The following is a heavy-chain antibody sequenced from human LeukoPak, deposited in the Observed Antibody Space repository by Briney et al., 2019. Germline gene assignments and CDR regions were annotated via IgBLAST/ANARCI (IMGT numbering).Heavy chain of an antibody. CDR1: GGSISSYY. CDR3: AKDWKSQPHEGLDY. D-gene: IGHD1-1*01. CDR2: IYYSGST. Sequence: PSETLSLTCTVSGGSISSYYWSWIRQPPGKGLEWIGYIYYSGSTNYNPSLKSRVTISVDTSKNQFSLKLSSVTAADTAVYYCAKDWKSQPHEGLDYWGQGTLVTVSS. V-gene: IGHV4-59*01. J-gene: IGHJ4*02.